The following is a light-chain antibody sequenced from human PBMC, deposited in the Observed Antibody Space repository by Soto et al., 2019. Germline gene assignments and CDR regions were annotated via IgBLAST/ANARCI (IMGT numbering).Light chain of an antibody. CDR3: QQRSSWPLIT. Sequence: EILMTQSPATLSVSPGETATLSCRASQSVSTKLAWYQQKPGQAPRLLINGASTRATGVPARFSGWGSGTDFTLTISSLEPEDFAVYYCQQRSSWPLITFGQGTRLEIK. CDR1: QSVSTK. CDR2: GAS. V-gene: IGKV3-11*01. J-gene: IGKJ5*01.